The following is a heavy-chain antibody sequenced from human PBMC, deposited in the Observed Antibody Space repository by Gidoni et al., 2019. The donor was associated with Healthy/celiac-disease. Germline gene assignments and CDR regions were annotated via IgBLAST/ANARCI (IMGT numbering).Heavy chain of an antibody. Sequence: EVQLLEAGGGLVQPGGSRRLSCAAYGLTFSSYAMSWVRQAPGKGLAWVSVLSGSGCSTYYADSLKGRFTISRDKSENTLYLQMNSLRAEDTAVYYCAKDRAFGVVNPVDFWGQGTLVTVSS. D-gene: IGHD3-3*01. CDR2: LSGSGCST. V-gene: IGHV3-23*01. CDR1: GLTFSSYA. J-gene: IGHJ4*02. CDR3: AKDRAFGVVNPVDF.